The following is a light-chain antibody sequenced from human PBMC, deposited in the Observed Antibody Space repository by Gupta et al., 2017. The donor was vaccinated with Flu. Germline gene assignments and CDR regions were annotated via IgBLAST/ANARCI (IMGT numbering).Light chain of an antibody. Sequence: VMTQSPATLSVSPGDRATLSCRASQSISSNLAWYQHKPGLAPRLLIYGASTRATGIADRFSGSGSGTEFTLTISSLESEDFAVYYCQQYDDWPPITFGQGTRLEIK. V-gene: IGKV3-15*01. CDR1: QSISSN. CDR3: QQYDDWPPIT. J-gene: IGKJ5*01. CDR2: GAS.